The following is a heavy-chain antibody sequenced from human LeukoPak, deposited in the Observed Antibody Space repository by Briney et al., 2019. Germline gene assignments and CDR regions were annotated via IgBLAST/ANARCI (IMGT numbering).Heavy chain of an antibody. D-gene: IGHD2-15*01. V-gene: IGHV3-23*01. CDR3: AKTRMHCSGGSCYSHDY. CDR1: GFTFSSFA. Sequence: PGGSLRLSCAASGFTFSSFAMSWVRQAPGKGLEWVSAISGSDSSTYSADSVKGRFTISRDDSKNTLYLQMNSLRAEDTAVYYCAKTRMHCSGGSCYSHDYWGQGTLVTVSS. J-gene: IGHJ4*02. CDR2: ISGSDSST.